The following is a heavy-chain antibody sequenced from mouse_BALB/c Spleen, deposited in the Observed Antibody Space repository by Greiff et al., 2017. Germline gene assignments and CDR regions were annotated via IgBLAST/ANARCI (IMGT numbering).Heavy chain of an antibody. J-gene: IGHJ3*01. CDR3: ARSYDGYSAWFAY. D-gene: IGHD2-3*01. V-gene: IGHV3-6*02. CDR1: GYSITSGYY. Sequence: EVQLQQSGPGLVKPSQSLSLTCSVTGYSITSGYYWNWIRQFPGNKLEWMGYISYDGSNNYNPSLKNRISITRDTSKNQFFLKLNSVTTEDTATYYCARSYDGYSAWFAYWGQGTLVTVSA. CDR2: ISYDGSN.